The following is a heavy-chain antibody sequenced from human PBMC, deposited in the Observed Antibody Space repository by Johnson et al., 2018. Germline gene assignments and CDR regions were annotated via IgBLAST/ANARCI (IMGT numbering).Heavy chain of an antibody. Sequence: QVQLVQSGGGVVQPGRSLRLSCAASGFTFSNYGMHWVRQAPGTGLEWVTVISYDGSNKQNADSGKGRFTISRDNSKNTLYLQMNSLRVEDTAVYYCAKDNGPTMIRCFQHWGQGTLVTVSS. D-gene: IGHD3-22*01. CDR1: GFTFSNYG. V-gene: IGHV3-30*18. CDR2: ISYDGSNK. J-gene: IGHJ1*01. CDR3: AKDNGPTMIRCFQH.